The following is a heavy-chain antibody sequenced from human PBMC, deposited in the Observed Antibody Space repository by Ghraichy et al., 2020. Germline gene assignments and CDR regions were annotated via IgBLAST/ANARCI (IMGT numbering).Heavy chain of an antibody. Sequence: GGSLRLSCAASGFTFSNYWMSWVRQAPGKGLEWVANIKEDVSETYYGDSVKGRFTIFRDNAKNSLYLQMNSLRAEDTAVYYCARFRPFDYWGQGTLVTVSS. CDR3: ARFRPFDY. CDR2: IKEDVSET. J-gene: IGHJ4*02. V-gene: IGHV3-7*01. CDR1: GFTFSNYW.